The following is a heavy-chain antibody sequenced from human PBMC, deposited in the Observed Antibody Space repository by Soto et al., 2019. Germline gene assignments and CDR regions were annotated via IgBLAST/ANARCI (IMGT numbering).Heavy chain of an antibody. J-gene: IGHJ4*02. CDR2: ISGSGGST. CDR3: AKDQQYCSGGSCYYFDY. D-gene: IGHD2-15*01. CDR1: RFTFSSYA. V-gene: IGHV3-23*01. Sequence: GGSLRLSCAASRFTFSSYAMSWVRQAPGKGLEWVSAISGSGGSTYYADSVKGRFTISRDNSKNTLYLQMNSLRAEDTAVYYCAKDQQYCSGGSCYYFDYWGQGTLVTVSS.